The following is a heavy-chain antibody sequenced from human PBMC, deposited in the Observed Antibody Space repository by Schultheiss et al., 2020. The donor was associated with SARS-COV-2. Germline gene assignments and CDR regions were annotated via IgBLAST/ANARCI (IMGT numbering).Heavy chain of an antibody. V-gene: IGHV1-2*02. CDR3: ARGRGYSYGYDRY. Sequence: GESLKISCKASGYTFTGYYMHWVRQAPGQGLEWMGWINPNSGGTNYAQKFQGRVTMTRDTSISTAYMELSRLRSDDTAVYYCARGRGYSYGYDRYWGQGTLVTVSS. J-gene: IGHJ4*02. CDR1: GYTFTGYY. D-gene: IGHD5-18*01. CDR2: INPNSGGT.